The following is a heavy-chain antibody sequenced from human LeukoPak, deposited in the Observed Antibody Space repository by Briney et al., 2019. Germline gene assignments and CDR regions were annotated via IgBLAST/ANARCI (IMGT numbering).Heavy chain of an antibody. CDR3: ARVGSSGYHFYYYYGMDV. V-gene: IGHV1-8*01. Sequence: ASVKVSCRASGYTFTSYDINWVRQATGQGLEWMGWMNPNSGNTGYAQKFQGRVTMTRNTSISTAYMELSSLRSEDTAVYYCARVGSSGYHFYYYYGMDVWGQGTLVTVSS. CDR1: GYTFTSYD. J-gene: IGHJ6*02. CDR2: MNPNSGNT. D-gene: IGHD3-22*01.